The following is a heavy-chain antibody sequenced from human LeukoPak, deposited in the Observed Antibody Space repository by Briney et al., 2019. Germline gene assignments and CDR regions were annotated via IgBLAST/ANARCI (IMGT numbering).Heavy chain of an antibody. J-gene: IGHJ4*02. Sequence: GESLKISCKGSGYSFTSYWIGWVRQVPGKGLEWMGIIYPGDSDTSYSPSFQGQVTISADKSISTAYLQWSSLKASDTAMYYCARYRRYSSSWSLDYWGQGTLVTVSS. V-gene: IGHV5-51*01. D-gene: IGHD6-13*01. CDR3: ARYRRYSSSWSLDY. CDR2: IYPGDSDT. CDR1: GYSFTSYW.